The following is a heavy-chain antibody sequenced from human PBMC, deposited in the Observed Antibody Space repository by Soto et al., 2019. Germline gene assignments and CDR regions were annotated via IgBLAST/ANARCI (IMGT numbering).Heavy chain of an antibody. V-gene: IGHV3-23*01. CDR2: LSDSGDSI. CDR3: AKVSSSWYAGFFDL. CDR1: GFTFSSHA. D-gene: IGHD6-13*01. J-gene: IGHJ4*02. Sequence: EVQLLASGGGLVQPGRSLRLSCTASGFTFSSHAMTCVRQAPGKGLEWVSGLSDSGDSIYYADSVKGRFTIYRDNSMNTLYLQMNTLRVEDTAVYYCAKVSSSWYAGFFDLWGQGTLVTVSS.